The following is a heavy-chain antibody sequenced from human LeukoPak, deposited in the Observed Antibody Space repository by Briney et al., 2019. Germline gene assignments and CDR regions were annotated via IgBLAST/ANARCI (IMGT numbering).Heavy chain of an antibody. CDR2: IYYSGST. Sequence: SETLSLTCTVSGGSISSYYWSWTRQPPGKGLEWIGYIYYSGSTNYNPSLKSRVTISVDTSKNQFSLKLSSVTAADTAVYYCASLLNSSGFDYWGQGTLVTVSS. D-gene: IGHD6-19*01. V-gene: IGHV4-59*01. CDR3: ASLLNSSGFDY. CDR1: GGSISSYY. J-gene: IGHJ4*02.